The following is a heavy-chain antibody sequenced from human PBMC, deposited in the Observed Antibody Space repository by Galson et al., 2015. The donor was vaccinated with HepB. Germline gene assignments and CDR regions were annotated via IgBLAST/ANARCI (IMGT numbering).Heavy chain of an antibody. CDR2: IYSGGST. D-gene: IGHD3-22*01. CDR3: ARSYYYDSSGPGVFDY. V-gene: IGHV3-53*01. CDR1: GFTVSSNY. J-gene: IGHJ4*02. Sequence: SLRLSCAASGFTVSSNYVSWVRQAPGKGLEWVSVIYSGGSTYYADSVKGRFTISRDNSKNTLYLQMNSLRAEDTAVYYCARSYYYDSSGPGVFDYWGQGTLVTVSS.